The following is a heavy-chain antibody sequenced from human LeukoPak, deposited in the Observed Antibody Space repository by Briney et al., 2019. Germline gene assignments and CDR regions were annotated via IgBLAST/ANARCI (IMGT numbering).Heavy chain of an antibody. J-gene: IGHJ4*02. CDR1: GGSFSGYY. Sequence: SEPLSLTCAVYGGSFSGYYWSWIRQPPGKGLEWIGEINHSGSNNYNPSLKSRVTISVATSKNQFSLKLSSVTAADTAVYYCARGEGQGEDIVVVPAAIRVYFDYWGQGTLVTVSS. D-gene: IGHD2-2*02. CDR2: INHSGSN. V-gene: IGHV4-34*01. CDR3: ARGEGQGEDIVVVPAAIRVYFDY.